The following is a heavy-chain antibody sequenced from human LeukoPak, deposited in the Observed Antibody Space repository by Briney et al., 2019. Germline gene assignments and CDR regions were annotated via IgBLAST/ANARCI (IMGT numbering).Heavy chain of an antibody. CDR3: ARDPTYYYDSSGYSETRPFDY. Sequence: GGSLRLSCAASGFTFSSYAMHSVRQAPGKGLEWVAVISYDGSNKYYAASVKGRFTISRDNSKNTLYLQMNSLRAEDTAVYYCARDPTYYYDSSGYSETRPFDYWGQGTLVTVSS. D-gene: IGHD3-22*01. J-gene: IGHJ4*02. CDR2: ISYDGSNK. V-gene: IGHV3-30*01. CDR1: GFTFSSYA.